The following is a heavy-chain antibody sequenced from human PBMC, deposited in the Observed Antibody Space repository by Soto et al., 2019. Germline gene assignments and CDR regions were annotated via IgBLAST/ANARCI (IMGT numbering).Heavy chain of an antibody. V-gene: IGHV1-18*01. Sequence: DSVKVSCMASGFTFTSSAVQWVRQARGQGLEWMGWISAYNGNTNYAQKLQGRVTMTTDTSTSTAYMELRSLRSDDTAVYYCARVFAYGSGGSCYPSWCDPWGQGT. CDR3: ARVFAYGSGGSCYPSWCDP. J-gene: IGHJ5*02. CDR2: ISAYNGNT. CDR1: GFTFTSSA. D-gene: IGHD2-15*01.